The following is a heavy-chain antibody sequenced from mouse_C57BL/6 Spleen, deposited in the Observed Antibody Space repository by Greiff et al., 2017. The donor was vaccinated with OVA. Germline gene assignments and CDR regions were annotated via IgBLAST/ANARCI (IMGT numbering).Heavy chain of an antibody. D-gene: IGHD2-4*01. CDR3: ARMDDYDGYAMGY. CDR2: IDPSDSET. CDR1: GYTFTSYW. J-gene: IGHJ4*01. V-gene: IGHV1-52*01. Sequence: VKLQESGAELVRPGSSVKLSCKTSGYTFTSYWMHWVKQRPIQGLEWIGNIDPSDSETHYNQKFKDKATLTVDNSSRTAYMQLSSLTSEDSAVYYCARMDDYDGYAMGYWGKGTSVTVAS.